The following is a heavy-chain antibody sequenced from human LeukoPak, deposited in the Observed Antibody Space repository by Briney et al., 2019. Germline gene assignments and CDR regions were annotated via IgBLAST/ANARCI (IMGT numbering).Heavy chain of an antibody. CDR3: AKAAYCTSTTCWNDAFDI. Sequence: AGGSLRLSCAASGFTFSSYAMSWVRQAPGKGLEWGSVISGRGDSTHYADSVKGRFTISRDNSKNTLDLKMNSLRDEDTAVYYCAKAAYCTSTTCWNDAFDIWGQGTMVTVSS. D-gene: IGHD2-2*01. V-gene: IGHV3-23*01. J-gene: IGHJ3*02. CDR2: ISGRGDST. CDR1: GFTFSSYA.